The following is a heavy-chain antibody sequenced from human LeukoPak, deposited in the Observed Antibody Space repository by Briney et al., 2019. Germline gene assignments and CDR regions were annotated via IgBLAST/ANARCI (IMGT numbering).Heavy chain of an antibody. CDR2: IYYSGST. D-gene: IGHD5-18*01. J-gene: IGHJ4*02. V-gene: IGHV4-39*01. CDR1: GGSISSSSYY. CDR3: ARHALGYSYGYPYYFDY. Sequence: SETLSLTCTVSGGSISSSSYYWGWIRQPPGKGLEWIGSIYYSGSTYYNPSLKSRVTISVDTSKNQFSLKLSSVTAADTAVYYCARHALGYSYGYPYYFDYWGQGTLVTVSS.